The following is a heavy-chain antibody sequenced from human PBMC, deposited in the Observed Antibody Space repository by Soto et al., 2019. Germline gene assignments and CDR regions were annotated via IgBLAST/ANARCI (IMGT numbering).Heavy chain of an antibody. Sequence: GGSLRLSCAASGFTFSSYAMSWVRQAPGKGLEWVSAIGGSGSSTYYADSVKGRFTISRDNSKNTLYLQMNSLRAEDTAVYYCAKHLYDFWSGYSLNWFDPWGQGTLVTVSS. J-gene: IGHJ5*02. CDR2: IGGSGSST. CDR1: GFTFSSYA. V-gene: IGHV3-23*01. CDR3: AKHLYDFWSGYSLNWFDP. D-gene: IGHD3-3*01.